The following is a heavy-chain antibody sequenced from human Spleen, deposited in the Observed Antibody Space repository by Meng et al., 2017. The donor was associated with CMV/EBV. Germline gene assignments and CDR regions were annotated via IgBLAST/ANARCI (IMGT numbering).Heavy chain of an antibody. V-gene: IGHV1-2*02. Sequence: TGYYMHWVRQAPGQGLEWMGWINPNSGGTNYAQKFQGRVTMTRDTSISTAYMELSRLRSDDTAVYYCARQPLSSGYYYRYYYYGMDVWGQGTTVTVSS. J-gene: IGHJ6*02. CDR3: ARQPLSSGYYYRYYYYGMDV. D-gene: IGHD3-22*01. CDR2: INPNSGGT. CDR1: TGYY.